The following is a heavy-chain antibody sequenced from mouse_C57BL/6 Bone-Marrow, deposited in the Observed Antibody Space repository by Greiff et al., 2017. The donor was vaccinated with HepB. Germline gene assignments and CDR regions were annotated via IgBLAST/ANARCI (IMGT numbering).Heavy chain of an antibody. CDR3: ARRLYSYAMDY. CDR2: ISNGGGST. V-gene: IGHV5-12*01. Sequence: EVQWVESGGGLVQPGGSLKLSCAASGFTFSDYYMYWVRQTPEKRLEWVAYISNGGGSTYYPDTVKGRFTISRDNAKNTLYLQMSRLKSEDTAMYYCARRLYSYAMDYWGQGTSVTVSS. D-gene: IGHD2-1*01. CDR1: GFTFSDYY. J-gene: IGHJ4*01.